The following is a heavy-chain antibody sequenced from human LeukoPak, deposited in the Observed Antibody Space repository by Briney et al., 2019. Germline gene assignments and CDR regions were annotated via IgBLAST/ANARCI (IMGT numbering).Heavy chain of an antibody. CDR2: IKQDRSEK. J-gene: IGHJ4*02. CDR1: GFTFTNYW. D-gene: IGHD5-12*01. Sequence: GGSLRLSCAASGFTFTNYWMSWVRQAPGKGLELVANIKQDRSEKYYVDSVKGRFTISRDNAKNSLYLQMKNLRAEDTAVYYCAKDGAWLRFDDWGQGILVTVSS. CDR3: AKDGAWLRFDD. V-gene: IGHV3-7*03.